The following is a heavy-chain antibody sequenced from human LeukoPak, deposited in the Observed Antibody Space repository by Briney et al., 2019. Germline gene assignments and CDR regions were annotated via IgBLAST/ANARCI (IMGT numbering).Heavy chain of an antibody. CDR1: GYTFTGYY. CDR3: ARDRSVAGSRTFDY. V-gene: IGHV1-3*01. J-gene: IGHJ4*02. Sequence: ASVKVSCKASGYTFTGYYMHWVRQAPGQGLEWMGWINAGNGNTKYSQKFQGRVTITRDTSASTAYMELSSLRSEDTAVYYCARDRSVAGSRTFDYWGQGTLVTVSS. D-gene: IGHD6-19*01. CDR2: INAGNGNT.